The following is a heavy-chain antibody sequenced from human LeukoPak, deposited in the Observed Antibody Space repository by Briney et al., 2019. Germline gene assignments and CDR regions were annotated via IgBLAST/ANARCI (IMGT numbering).Heavy chain of an antibody. D-gene: IGHD1-26*01. V-gene: IGHV1-18*01. CDR2: INAYNGNT. J-gene: IGHJ4*02. CDR1: GYTFTYYV. CDR3: ARGEKPYDY. Sequence: GASVKVSCRGFGYTFTYYVISWVRQAPGQGLEWMGWINAYNGNTNDAQKFQGRVTMTTDTSTSTAYMELRSLRSDDTAVYYCARGEKPYDYWGQGTLVSVSS.